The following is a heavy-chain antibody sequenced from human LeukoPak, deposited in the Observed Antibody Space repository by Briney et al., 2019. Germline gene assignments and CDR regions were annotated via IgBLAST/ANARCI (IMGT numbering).Heavy chain of an antibody. CDR2: IYYRGST. J-gene: IGHJ4*02. CDR3: ARGGDYGDLRYFDY. Sequence: SETLSLTCTVSGGSINNYYWSWTRQPPGRGLEWIGYIYYRGSTNYNPSLKSRVTFSVDTSKNQFSLKLNSVTAADTAVYYCARGGDYGDLRYFDYWGQGTLATVSS. CDR1: GGSINNYY. V-gene: IGHV4-59*01. D-gene: IGHD4-17*01.